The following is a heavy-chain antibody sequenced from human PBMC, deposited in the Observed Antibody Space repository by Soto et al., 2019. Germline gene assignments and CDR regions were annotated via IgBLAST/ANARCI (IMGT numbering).Heavy chain of an antibody. V-gene: IGHV4-61*01. D-gene: IGHD3-3*01. J-gene: IGHJ6*02. CDR1: GGSVSSGSYY. Sequence: PSETLSLTCTVSGGSVSSGSYYWSWIRQPPGKGLEWIGYIYYSGSTNYNPSLKSRVTISVDTSKNQFSLKLSSVTAADTAVYYCARERTHYDFWSGLTYYYYGMDVWGQGTTVTVSS. CDR2: IYYSGST. CDR3: ARERTHYDFWSGLTYYYYGMDV.